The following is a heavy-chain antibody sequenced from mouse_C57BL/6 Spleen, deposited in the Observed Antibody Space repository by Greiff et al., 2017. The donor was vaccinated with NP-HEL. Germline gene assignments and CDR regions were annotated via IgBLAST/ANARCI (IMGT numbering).Heavy chain of an antibody. CDR1: GYTFTSYG. D-gene: IGHD2-5*01. CDR3: ARSHSNFLYWYYDV. CDR2: IYPRSGNT. Sequence: QVQLQQSGAELARPGASVKLSCKASGYTFTSYGISWVKQRTGQGLEWIGEIYPRSGNTYYNEKFKGKATLTADKSSSTAYMELRSLTSEDSAVYFCARSHSNFLYWYYDVWGTGTTVTVSS. V-gene: IGHV1-81*01. J-gene: IGHJ1*03.